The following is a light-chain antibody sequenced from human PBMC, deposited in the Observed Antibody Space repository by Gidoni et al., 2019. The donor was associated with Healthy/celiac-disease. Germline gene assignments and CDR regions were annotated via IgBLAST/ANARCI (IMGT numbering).Light chain of an antibody. V-gene: IGKV3-11*01. CDR2: DAS. CDR1: QSVSSY. CDR3: QQRSNWRT. Sequence: ELVLTQSPATLSLSPGERAPLPCRASQSVSSYLAWYQQKPGQAPRLLIYDASNMATGIPARFSGSVSGTDFTLTISRLEPEDLAVYYCQQRSNWRTFGQGTKVEIK. J-gene: IGKJ1*01.